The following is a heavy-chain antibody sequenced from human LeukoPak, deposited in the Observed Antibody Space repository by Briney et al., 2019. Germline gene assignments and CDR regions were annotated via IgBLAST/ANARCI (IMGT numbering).Heavy chain of an antibody. D-gene: IGHD3-10*01. Sequence: GGSLRLSCAASGFTFSSYEMNWVRQAPGKGLEWVSYISSSGSTIYYADSVKGRFTISRDNAKNSLYLQMNSLRAEDTAVYYCARDAGMGYYGSGPYFDYWGQGTLVTVSS. V-gene: IGHV3-48*03. J-gene: IGHJ4*02. CDR2: ISSSGSTI. CDR3: ARDAGMGYYGSGPYFDY. CDR1: GFTFSSYE.